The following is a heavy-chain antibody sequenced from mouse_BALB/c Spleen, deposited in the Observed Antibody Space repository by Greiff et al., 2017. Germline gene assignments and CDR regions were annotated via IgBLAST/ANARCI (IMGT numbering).Heavy chain of an antibody. CDR2: IDPENGDT. CDR1: GFNIKDYY. V-gene: IGHV14-4*02. D-gene: IGHD2-1*01. J-gene: IGHJ4*01. CDR3: NFYYGNYGYAMDY. Sequence: EVKLQESGAELVRSGASVKLSCTASGFNIKDYYMHWVKQRPEQGLEWIGWIDPENGDTEYAPKFQGKATMTADTSSNTAYLQLSSLTSEDTAVYYCNFYYGNYGYAMDYWGQGTSVTVSS.